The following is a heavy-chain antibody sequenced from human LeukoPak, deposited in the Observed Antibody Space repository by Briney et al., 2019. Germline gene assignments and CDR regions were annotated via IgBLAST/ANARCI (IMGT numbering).Heavy chain of an antibody. CDR3: ARWSRNWFDSSGLLDY. J-gene: IGHJ4*02. V-gene: IGHV4-61*02. CDR1: GGSISSGSYY. Sequence: PSQILSLTCTVSGGSISSGSYYWSWIRQPAGKGLEWIGRIYTSGSTNYNPSLKSRVTISVDTSKNQFSLKLSSVTAADTAVYYCARWSRNWFDSSGLLDYWGQGTLVTVSS. CDR2: IYTSGST. D-gene: IGHD3-22*01.